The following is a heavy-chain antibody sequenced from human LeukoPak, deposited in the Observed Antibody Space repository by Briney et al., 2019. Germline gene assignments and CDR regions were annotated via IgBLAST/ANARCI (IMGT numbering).Heavy chain of an antibody. Sequence: PSETLSLTCAVSGYSISSGYYWGWIRQPPGKGLEWIGSIYHSGSTYYNPSLKSRVTISADTSKNQFSLKLSSVTAADTAVYYCARRAEDYGDYGLDYWGQGTLVTVSS. D-gene: IGHD4-17*01. CDR1: GYSISSGYY. CDR3: ARRAEDYGDYGLDY. J-gene: IGHJ4*02. V-gene: IGHV4-38-2*01. CDR2: IYHSGST.